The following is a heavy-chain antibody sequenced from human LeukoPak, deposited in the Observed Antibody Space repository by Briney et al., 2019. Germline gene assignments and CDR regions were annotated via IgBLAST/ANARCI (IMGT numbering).Heavy chain of an antibody. CDR2: IIPILGIA. Sequence: ASVKVSCKASGGTFSSYAISWVRQAPGQGLEWMGRIIPILGIANYAQKFQGRVTITADKSTSTAYMELSSLRSEDTAVYYCARFITMVRGVRSPPHAFDIWGQGTMVTVSS. D-gene: IGHD3-10*01. J-gene: IGHJ3*02. CDR3: ARFITMVRGVRSPPHAFDI. V-gene: IGHV1-69*04. CDR1: GGTFSSYA.